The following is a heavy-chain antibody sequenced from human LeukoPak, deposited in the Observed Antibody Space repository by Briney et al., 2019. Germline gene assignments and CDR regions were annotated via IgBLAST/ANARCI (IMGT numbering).Heavy chain of an antibody. CDR3: ARDFMTMAIRAFDI. V-gene: IGHV3-53*01. CDR1: GFTVSSNY. J-gene: IGHJ3*02. D-gene: IGHD4/OR15-4a*01. CDR2: IYSGGST. Sequence: GGSLRLSCAASGFTVSSNYMSWVRQAPGKGLEWVSVIYSGGSTYYADSVKGRFTISRDNSKNTLYLQMNSLRAEDTAVYYCARDFMTMAIRAFDIWGQGTMVTVSS.